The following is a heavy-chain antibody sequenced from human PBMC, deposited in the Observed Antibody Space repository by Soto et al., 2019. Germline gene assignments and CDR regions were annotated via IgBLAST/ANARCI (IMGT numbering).Heavy chain of an antibody. D-gene: IGHD1-1*01. CDR1: GYTFTSYG. V-gene: IGHV1-18*01. CDR3: ARGRYGDY. J-gene: IGHJ4*02. CDR2: ISAHNGNT. Sequence: QVHLVQSGAEVKKPGASVKVSCKASGYTFTSYGITWVRQAPGQGLEWMGWISAHNGNTDYAQKLQGRVIVTRDTSPSTAYMELRGLISDDTAVDYCARGRYGDYGGQGALVTVSS.